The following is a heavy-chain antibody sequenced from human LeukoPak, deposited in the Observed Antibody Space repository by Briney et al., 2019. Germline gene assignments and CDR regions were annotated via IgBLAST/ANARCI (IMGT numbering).Heavy chain of an antibody. D-gene: IGHD2-15*01. J-gene: IGHJ4*02. CDR3: TREEGSQTKAFDC. Sequence: ASVKVSCKASGYTFISYYIHWVRQAPGQGLEWMGIINPSNGATTYAQKFQGRVTVTRDTSTSTVYMELSSLRSEDTAVYYCTREEGSQTKAFDCWGQGTLVIVSS. CDR2: INPSNGAT. CDR1: GYTFISYY. V-gene: IGHV1-46*01.